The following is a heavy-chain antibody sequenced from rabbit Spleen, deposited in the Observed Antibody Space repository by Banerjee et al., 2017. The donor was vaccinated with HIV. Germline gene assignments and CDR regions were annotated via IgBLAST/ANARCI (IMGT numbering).Heavy chain of an antibody. CDR2: SYSGSSGST. CDR1: GFSFNSGYD. CDR3: ARDTGTSFSTYGMDL. V-gene: IGHV1S45*01. D-gene: IGHD7-1*01. Sequence: QEQLVESGGGLVKPEGSLKLSCTASGFSFNSGYDMCWVRQAPGKGLEWIVCSYSGSSGSTYSAIWTKGRFTVSKTSSTTVTLQMTSLTAADTATYFCARDTGTSFSTYGMDLWGPGTLVTVS. J-gene: IGHJ6*01.